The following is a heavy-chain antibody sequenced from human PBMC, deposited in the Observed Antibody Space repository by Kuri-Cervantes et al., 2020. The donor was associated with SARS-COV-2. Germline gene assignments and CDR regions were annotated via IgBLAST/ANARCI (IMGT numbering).Heavy chain of an antibody. D-gene: IGHD3-10*01. CDR1: GYTFTSYY. CDR3: ARDYYYGSGSYRNPKYYSDY. CDR2: INPSGGST. V-gene: IGHV1-46*01. Sequence: SVKVSCKASGYTFTSYYMHWVRQAPRQGLEWAGIINPSGGSTSYAQKFQGRVTMTRDTSTSTVYMELSSLRSEDTAVYYCARDYYYGSGSYRNPKYYSDYWGQGTLVTVSS. J-gene: IGHJ4*02.